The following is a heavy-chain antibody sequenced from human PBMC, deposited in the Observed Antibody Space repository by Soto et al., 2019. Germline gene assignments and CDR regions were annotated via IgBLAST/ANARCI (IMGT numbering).Heavy chain of an antibody. CDR3: ASHYDMWSGSLSPVDY. J-gene: IGHJ4*02. CDR2: MDTSGTKI. V-gene: IGHV3-11*01. Sequence: QVQLVESGGDLVKPGGSLRLSCAASGYTFSDYYLCWIRQAPGKGRERISYMDTSGTKIYYADSLKGRFTITRDNAKNSLYLEMNSLRYEDTAVYYCASHYDMWSGSLSPVDYWGQGTLVTVSS. D-gene: IGHD3-3*01. CDR1: GYTFSDYY.